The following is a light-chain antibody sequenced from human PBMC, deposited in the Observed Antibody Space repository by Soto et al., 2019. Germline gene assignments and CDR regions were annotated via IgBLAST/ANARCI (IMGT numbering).Light chain of an antibody. J-gene: IGKJ2*01. Sequence: DIQMTQSPSSLSASVGDRVTITCRASQSVRSYLNWYQQKPGKAPKVLMYGASTLQSGVPSRFSGSGSGTDFTLTISSLQPEDFATYCCQQSFNTPYTFGQGTKLEIK. CDR2: GAS. V-gene: IGKV1-39*01. CDR3: QQSFNTPYT. CDR1: QSVRSY.